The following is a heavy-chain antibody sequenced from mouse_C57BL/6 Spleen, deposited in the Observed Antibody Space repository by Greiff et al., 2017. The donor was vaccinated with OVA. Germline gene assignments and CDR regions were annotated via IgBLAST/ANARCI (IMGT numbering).Heavy chain of an antibody. V-gene: IGHV5-4*01. CDR2: ISDGGSYT. CDR3: ARDLEYYYAMDY. CDR1: GFTFSSYA. D-gene: IGHD5-1*01. Sequence: DVKLVESGGGLVKPGGSLKLSCAASGFTFSSYAMSWVRQTPEKRLEWVATISDGGSYTYYPDNVKGRFTISRDNAKNNLYLQMSHLKSEDTAMYYCARDLEYYYAMDYWGQGTSVTVSS. J-gene: IGHJ4*01.